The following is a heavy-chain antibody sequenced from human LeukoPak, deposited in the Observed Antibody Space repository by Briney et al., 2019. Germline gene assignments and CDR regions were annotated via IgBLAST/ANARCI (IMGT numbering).Heavy chain of an antibody. CDR2: INHSGST. CDR3: ARGTGTSDYDY. J-gene: IGHJ4*02. V-gene: IGHV4-34*01. D-gene: IGHD4-17*01. CDR1: GGSFSDYS. Sequence: RPSETLSLTCVVYGGSFSDYSWSWIRQPPGKGLEWIGEINHSGSTNYNPSLKSRVTISVDTSKNQFSLKLSSVTAADTAVYYCARGTGTSDYDYWGQGTLVTVSS.